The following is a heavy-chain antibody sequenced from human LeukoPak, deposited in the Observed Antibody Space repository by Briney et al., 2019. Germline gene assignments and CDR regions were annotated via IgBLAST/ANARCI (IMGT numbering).Heavy chain of an antibody. CDR1: GGSFSGYY. D-gene: IGHD3-3*01. V-gene: IGHV4-34*09. J-gene: IGHJ4*02. CDR2: INHSGST. CDR3: ARAGGFFSPFGY. Sequence: TPSETLSLTCAVYGGSFSGYYWSWIRQPPGKGLEWIGEINHSGSTNYNPSLKSRVTISVDTSKNQFSLKLSSVTAADTAVYYCARAGGFFSPFGYWGQGTLVTVSS.